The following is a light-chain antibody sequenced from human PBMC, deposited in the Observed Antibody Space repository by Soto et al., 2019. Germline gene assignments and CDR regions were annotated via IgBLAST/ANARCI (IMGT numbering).Light chain of an antibody. CDR1: TSNIGKNY. CDR2: ENS. CDR3: GTWDGSLSASWV. J-gene: IGLJ3*02. V-gene: IGLV1-51*02. Sequence: QSALTQPPSVSAAPGQKVTISCSGSTSNIGKNYVSWYQHLPGTAPKLLIYENSQRPSGIPDRFSGSKSGTSATLGITGLQTGDEADYYCGTWDGSLSASWVFGGGTKLTVL.